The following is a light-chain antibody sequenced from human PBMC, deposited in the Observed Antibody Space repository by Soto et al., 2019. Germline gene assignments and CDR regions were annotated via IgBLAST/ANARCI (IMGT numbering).Light chain of an antibody. V-gene: IGKV3-11*01. CDR3: QQPGKRTSP. Sequence: LTHCPDALSFSPWETATLPCRASQPIXRVVGWYEQKVGQAPRFLXAAAYTRASGFGASFTGSGSATDFSPTSTRQEPYDCVGYYCQQPGKRTSPFGPGTKADIK. CDR1: QPIXRV. CDR2: AAY. J-gene: IGKJ2*01.